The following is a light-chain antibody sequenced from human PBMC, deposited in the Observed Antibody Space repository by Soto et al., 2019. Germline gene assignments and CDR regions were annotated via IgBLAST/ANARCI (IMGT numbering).Light chain of an antibody. Sequence: EIQMTQSPSSLSASVGDRVTITLLASQSISSYLNWYQQKPGKAPKLLIYAASTLQSGVPSRFSGSGSGTDFTLTISCLQSEDFATYYCQQYYSYPLTFGQGTKVAIK. CDR2: AAS. J-gene: IGKJ1*01. V-gene: IGKV1-39*01. CDR3: QQYYSYPLT. CDR1: QSISSY.